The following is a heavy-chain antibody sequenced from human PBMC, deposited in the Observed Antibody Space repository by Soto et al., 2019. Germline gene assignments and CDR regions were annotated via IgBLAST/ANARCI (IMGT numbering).Heavy chain of an antibody. CDR3: ARGGISHWAYFYYMDV. D-gene: IGHD2-21*01. CDR2: INHLGSI. V-gene: IGHV4-34*01. Sequence: SETLSLTCVVSGGPLSDYFWSWIRQPPGMALEWIGEINHLGSINYNPSLKSRVTMSVDTSKNQFSLTLNSVTAADTATYYCARGGISHWAYFYYMDVWDRGTTVTVSS. J-gene: IGHJ6*03. CDR1: GGPLSDYF.